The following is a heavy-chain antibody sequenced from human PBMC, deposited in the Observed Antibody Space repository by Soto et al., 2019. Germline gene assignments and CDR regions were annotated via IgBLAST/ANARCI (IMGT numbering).Heavy chain of an antibody. CDR3: AREGSGYNL. Sequence: GASVKVSCKASGGSFSSFGISWVQQAPGQGLEWMGGIIPVFGRPNYAQRFRGRLTITADESTNTVYLELIDLRSEDTAVYYCAREGSGYNLWGQGTQVTVSS. J-gene: IGHJ1*01. CDR2: IIPVFGRP. CDR1: GGSFSSFG. D-gene: IGHD5-12*01. V-gene: IGHV1-69*13.